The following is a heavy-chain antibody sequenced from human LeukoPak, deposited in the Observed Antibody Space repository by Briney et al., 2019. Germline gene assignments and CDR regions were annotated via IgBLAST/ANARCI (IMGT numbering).Heavy chain of an antibody. Sequence: GESLRISCRASGYSFTTYWIGWVRQMPGKGLEWMGVIFPADSDTRYSPSFQGQVTISADKSISTAYLQWSSLKASDTAMYYCASVYSSTSWDYWGQGTLVTVSS. D-gene: IGHD6-13*01. CDR1: GYSFTTYW. J-gene: IGHJ4*02. CDR2: IFPADSDT. V-gene: IGHV5-51*01. CDR3: ASVYSSTSWDY.